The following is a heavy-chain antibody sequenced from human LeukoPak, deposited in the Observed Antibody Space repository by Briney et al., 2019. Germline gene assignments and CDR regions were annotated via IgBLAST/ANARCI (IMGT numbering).Heavy chain of an antibody. Sequence: SETLSLTCAVSGGSISSSNWWSWVRQPPGKGLEWIGGIYHSGSTNYNPSLKSRVTISVDKSKNQFSLKLSAVTAADTAVYYCARVKGYSYGHDYWGQGTLVTVSS. J-gene: IGHJ4*02. V-gene: IGHV4-4*02. CDR1: GGSISSSNW. CDR3: ARVKGYSYGHDY. CDR2: IYHSGST. D-gene: IGHD5-18*01.